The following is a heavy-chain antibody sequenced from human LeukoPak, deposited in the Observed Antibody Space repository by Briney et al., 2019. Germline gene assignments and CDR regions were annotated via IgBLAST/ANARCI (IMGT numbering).Heavy chain of an antibody. CDR1: GFTFSDYN. CDR3: ARRIAGDGSHAFDI. Sequence: GGSLRFSCAASGFTFSDYNMGWMRQAPGKGLEWVSYTMNSDNNMFYADSVKGRFTISRDNAKYSVYLQMNSLRAEDTAVYYCARRIAGDGSHAFDIWGQGTMVTVSS. J-gene: IGHJ3*02. CDR2: TMNSDNNM. D-gene: IGHD6-19*01. V-gene: IGHV3-11*01.